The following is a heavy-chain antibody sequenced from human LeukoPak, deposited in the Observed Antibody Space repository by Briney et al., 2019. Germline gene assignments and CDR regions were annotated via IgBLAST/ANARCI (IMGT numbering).Heavy chain of an antibody. CDR1: GFTFTTYW. D-gene: IGHD3-10*01. CDR2: IQQDGTEK. V-gene: IGHV3-7*01. Sequence: PGGSLRLSCAASGFTFTTYWMSWVRQAPGKGLEWVANIQQDGTEKYYVDSVKGRFTISRDNAKNSLYLQMNSLRVEDTAVYYCAKVAKYYYGSETYYFFEHWGQGTLVTVSS. J-gene: IGHJ4*02. CDR3: AKVAKYYYGSETYYFFEH.